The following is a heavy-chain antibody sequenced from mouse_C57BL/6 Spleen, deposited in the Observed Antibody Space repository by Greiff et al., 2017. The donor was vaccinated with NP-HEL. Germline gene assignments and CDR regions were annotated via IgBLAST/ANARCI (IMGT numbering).Heavy chain of an antibody. V-gene: IGHV1-61*01. CDR2: IYPSDSET. CDR3: ATYGSSYFDY. Sequence: VQLQQPGAELVRPGSSVKLSCKASGYTFTSYWMDWVKQRPGQGLEWIGNIYPSDSETHYNQKFKDKATLTVDKSSSTAYMQLSSLTSEDSAVYYCATYGSSYFDYWGQGTTLTVSS. CDR1: GYTFTSYW. J-gene: IGHJ2*01. D-gene: IGHD1-1*01.